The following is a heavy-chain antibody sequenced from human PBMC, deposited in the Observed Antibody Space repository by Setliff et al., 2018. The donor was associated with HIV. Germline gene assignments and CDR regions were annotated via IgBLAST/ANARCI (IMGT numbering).Heavy chain of an antibody. CDR1: GFTFGDYA. CDR2: IGSKAYGGTT. D-gene: IGHD5-18*01. Sequence: LRLSCAASGFTFGDYAMNWVRQTPGKGLEWVGFIGSKAYGGTTEYAASVKGRFTISRDDSKSIAYLQMNSLKTEDTAVYYCTRLRGYSYGLASYYYYYMDVWGKGTTVTVSS. CDR3: TRLRGYSYGLASYYYYYMDV. V-gene: IGHV3-49*04. J-gene: IGHJ6*03.